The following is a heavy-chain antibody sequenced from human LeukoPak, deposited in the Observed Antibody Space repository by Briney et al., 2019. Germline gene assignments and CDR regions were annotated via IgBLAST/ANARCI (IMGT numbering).Heavy chain of an antibody. CDR1: GGSMSSYY. J-gene: IGHJ4*02. CDR3: ARGLRYLPLLVYFDY. CDR2: IYYSGST. V-gene: IGHV4-59*01. Sequence: MASETLHLTCTVSGGSMSSYYWSWIRQPPGKGLGWIGYIYYSGSTNYNPSLKSRVTISVDTSKNQFALKLSSVTAADTAVYYCARGLRYLPLLVYFDYWGQGTLVTVSS. D-gene: IGHD1-1*01.